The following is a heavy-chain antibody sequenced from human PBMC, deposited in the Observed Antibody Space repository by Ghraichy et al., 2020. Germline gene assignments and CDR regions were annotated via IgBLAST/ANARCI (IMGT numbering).Heavy chain of an antibody. CDR3: ARFSGRFGRDYDLKLPIDP. J-gene: IGHJ5*02. Sequence: SETLSLTCTVSGGSISSYYWSWIRQPPGKGLEWIGYIYYSGSTNYNTSLMSRVTISLDTSNNKFSLKLISFTAADTAVYYCARFSGRFGRDYDLKLPIDPWGQGNLVTVSS. D-gene: IGHD3-3*01. CDR2: IYYSGST. V-gene: IGHV4-59*01. CDR1: GGSISSYY.